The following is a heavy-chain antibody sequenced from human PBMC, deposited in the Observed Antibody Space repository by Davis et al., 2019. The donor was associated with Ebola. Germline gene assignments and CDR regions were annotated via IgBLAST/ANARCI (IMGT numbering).Heavy chain of an antibody. J-gene: IGHJ5*02. Sequence: PSETLSLTCTVSGGSVSSYYWTWIRQPPGKGLEWIGYIYYSGSTYYNPSLKSRVTISVDTSKNQFSLKLSSVTAADTAVYYCARDFGFDPWGQGTLVTVSS. CDR2: IYYSGST. V-gene: IGHV4-59*02. CDR3: ARDFGFDP. CDR1: GGSVSSYY.